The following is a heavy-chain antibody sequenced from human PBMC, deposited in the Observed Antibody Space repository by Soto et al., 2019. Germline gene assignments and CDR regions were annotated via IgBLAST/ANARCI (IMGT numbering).Heavy chain of an antibody. Sequence: GGSLRLSCAVSGFTFNSYALTWVRQAPGKGLEWVSGIGESDIYTNYADSVKGRFTISRDNAKNSLYLQMNSLRAEDTAVYYCARARKGPMIGDAFDIWGQGTMVTVSS. CDR3: ARARKGPMIGDAFDI. CDR2: IGESDIYT. D-gene: IGHD3-22*01. CDR1: GFTFNSYA. V-gene: IGHV3-21*01. J-gene: IGHJ3*02.